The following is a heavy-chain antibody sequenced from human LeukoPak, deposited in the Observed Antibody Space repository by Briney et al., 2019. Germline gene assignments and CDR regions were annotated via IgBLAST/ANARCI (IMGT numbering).Heavy chain of an antibody. D-gene: IGHD1-26*01. V-gene: IGHV3-74*01. Sequence: QSGGSLRLSCAASGFTFSNYWMHWVRQVPGKGLVWVSRINGDGSRTNYADSVRGRFTISRDNAWNTLYLHMSSLRAEDTAVYYCVRVPGSLYDWAIDIWGQGTMVTVSS. CDR3: VRVPGSLYDWAIDI. CDR1: GFTFSNYW. J-gene: IGHJ3*02. CDR2: INGDGSRT.